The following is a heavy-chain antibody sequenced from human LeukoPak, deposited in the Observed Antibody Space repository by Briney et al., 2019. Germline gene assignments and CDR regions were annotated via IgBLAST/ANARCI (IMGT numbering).Heavy chain of an antibody. CDR2: INSDGSST. D-gene: IGHD3-3*01. V-gene: IGHV3-74*01. CDR3: ARGYGFWSGWSCFDP. J-gene: IGHJ5*02. Sequence: GGSLSLSCAASGFTFSSYWMLWVRPAPGKRLVWVSRINSDGSSTSYADSVKGRFTISRDNAKNTLYLQMNSLRAEDTAVYYCARGYGFWSGWSCFDPWGQGTLVTVSS. CDR1: GFTFSSYW.